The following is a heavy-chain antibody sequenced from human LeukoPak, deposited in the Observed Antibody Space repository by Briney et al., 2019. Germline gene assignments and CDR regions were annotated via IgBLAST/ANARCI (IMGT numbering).Heavy chain of an antibody. CDR1: GYTFTCYY. J-gene: IGHJ4*02. V-gene: IGHV1-2*02. CDR2: INPNSGGT. CDR3: ARVPGPGAAAGTNFDY. Sequence: ASVKVSCKASGYTFTCYYMHWVRQAPGQGLEWMGWINPNSGGTNYAQEFQGRVTMTRDTSISTAYMELSRLRSDDTAVYYCARVPGPGAAAGTNFDYWGQGTLVTVSS. D-gene: IGHD6-13*01.